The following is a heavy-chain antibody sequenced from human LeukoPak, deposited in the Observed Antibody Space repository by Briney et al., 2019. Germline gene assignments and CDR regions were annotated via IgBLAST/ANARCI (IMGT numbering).Heavy chain of an antibody. CDR1: GGSFSGYY. V-gene: IGHV4-34*01. CDR2: INHSGST. CDR3: ARLGSGRNYY. J-gene: IGHJ4*02. Sequence: MSSETLSLTCAVYGGSFSGYYWSWIRQPPGKGLEWIGEINHSGSTNYNPSLKSRVTISVDTSKNQFSLKLSSVTAADTAVYYCARLGSGRNYYRGQGTLVTVSS. D-gene: IGHD5-12*01.